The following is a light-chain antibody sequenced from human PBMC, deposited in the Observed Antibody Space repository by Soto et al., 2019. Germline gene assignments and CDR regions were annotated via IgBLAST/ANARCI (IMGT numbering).Light chain of an antibody. CDR1: SSDVGGYHY. J-gene: IGLJ1*01. CDR2: QVS. CDR3: SSFTSTHTYV. Sequence: QSVLTQPASVSGSPGQSMTISCTGSSSDVGGYHYVSWYQQHPGKAPKLIIYQVSHRSSGVSDRFSGSKSGNTASLTISGLQGEDEATYYCSSFTSTHTYVFGTGTKVTVL. V-gene: IGLV2-14*03.